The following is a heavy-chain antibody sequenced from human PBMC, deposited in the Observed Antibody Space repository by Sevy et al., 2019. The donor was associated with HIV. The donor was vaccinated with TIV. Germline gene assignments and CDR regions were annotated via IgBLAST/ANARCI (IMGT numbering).Heavy chain of an antibody. J-gene: IGHJ4*02. CDR1: GFTFSDHY. Sequence: GGSLRLSCAASGFTFSDHYMDWVRQAPGKGLEWVGRIRNKANRYTTEYAAYVKGRFTISRDDSKNSLYLEMNSLKTEDTAVYYCARRATTGGFDYWGQGTLVTVSS. CDR3: ARRATTGGFDY. V-gene: IGHV3-72*01. CDR2: IRNKANRYTT. D-gene: IGHD1-1*01.